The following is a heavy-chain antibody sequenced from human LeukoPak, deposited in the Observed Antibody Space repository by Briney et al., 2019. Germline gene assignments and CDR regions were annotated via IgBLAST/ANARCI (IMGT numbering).Heavy chain of an antibody. CDR3: ARGKAGQWLDPNMDV. D-gene: IGHD6-19*01. CDR2: IYHSGST. CDR1: DYSISSGYY. J-gene: IGHJ6*03. Sequence: SETLSLTCAVSDYSISSGYYWGWIRQPPGKGLEWIGSIYHSGSTYYSPSLKSRVTISVDTSKNQFSLKLSSVTAADTAVYYCARGKAGQWLDPNMDVWGKGTTVTVSS. V-gene: IGHV4-38-2*01.